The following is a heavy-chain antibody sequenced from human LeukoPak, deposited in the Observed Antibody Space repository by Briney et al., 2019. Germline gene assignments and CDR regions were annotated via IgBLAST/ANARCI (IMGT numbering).Heavy chain of an antibody. V-gene: IGHV3-21*04. CDR2: ISSSSSFI. Sequence: PGGSLRLSCAASGFTFSSYSMNWVRQAPGKGLEWVSSISSSSSFIYYADSVKGRFTISRDNSKNTLYLQMNSLRAEDTAVYYCAKSGYNRFDYWGQGTLVTVSS. CDR3: AKSGYNRFDY. CDR1: GFTFSSYS. J-gene: IGHJ4*02. D-gene: IGHD5-24*01.